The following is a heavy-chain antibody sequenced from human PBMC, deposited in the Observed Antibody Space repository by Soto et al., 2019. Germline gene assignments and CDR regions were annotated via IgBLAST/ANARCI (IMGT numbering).Heavy chain of an antibody. Sequence: ASVKVSCKASGYTFISYAIHWVRQAPGQRLEWMGWINAGNGNTKYSQKFQGRVTITRDTSASTAYMELTSLRSDDTGVYYCAREPMESFYFDFWGQGTLVTVSS. J-gene: IGHJ4*02. CDR1: GYTFISYA. D-gene: IGHD1-1*01. V-gene: IGHV1-3*01. CDR2: INAGNGNT. CDR3: AREPMESFYFDF.